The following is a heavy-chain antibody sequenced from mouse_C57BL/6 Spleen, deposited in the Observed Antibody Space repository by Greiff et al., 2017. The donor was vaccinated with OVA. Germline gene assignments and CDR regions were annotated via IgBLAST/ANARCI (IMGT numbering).Heavy chain of an antibody. CDR3: ARRYYDYDGAWFAY. CDR2: INPNNGGT. CDR1: GYTFTDYN. Sequence: EVKLMESGPELVKPGASVKIPCKASGYTFTDYNMDWVKQSHGKSLEWIGDINPNNGGTIYNQKFKGKATLTVDKSSSTAYMELLSLTSEDTAVYYCARRYYDYDGAWFAYWGQGTLVTVSA. V-gene: IGHV1-18*01. J-gene: IGHJ3*01. D-gene: IGHD2-4*01.